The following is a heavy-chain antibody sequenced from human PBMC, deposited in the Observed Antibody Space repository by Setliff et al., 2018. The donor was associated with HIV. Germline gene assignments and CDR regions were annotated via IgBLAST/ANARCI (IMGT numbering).Heavy chain of an antibody. CDR2: ISSSGSTV. Sequence: PGGSLRLSCAASGFTFSDYHMSWIRQAPGKGLEWVSYISSSGSTVSYSDSVKGRFTISRDNGKNTLFLQMNTLRGEDTGIYNCAVDRTWSESFDHWGQGTLVTVA. CDR3: AVDRTWSESFDH. D-gene: IGHD1-1*01. CDR1: GFTFSDYH. V-gene: IGHV3-11*04. J-gene: IGHJ4*02.